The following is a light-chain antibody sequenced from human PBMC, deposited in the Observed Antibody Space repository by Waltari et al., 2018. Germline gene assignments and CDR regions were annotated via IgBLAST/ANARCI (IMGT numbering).Light chain of an antibody. V-gene: IGKV1-5*03. CDR1: QSIGNW. J-gene: IGKJ1*01. CDR2: TAS. Sequence: DIQMTQSPSTLSASVGDRVTITCRASQSIGNWLAWYQQKPGKAPKLLIYTASNLETGVPSRFSGSGSRTEFTLTISSLQPDDFATYYCQQYNNYWTFGQGTKVEIK. CDR3: QQYNNYWT.